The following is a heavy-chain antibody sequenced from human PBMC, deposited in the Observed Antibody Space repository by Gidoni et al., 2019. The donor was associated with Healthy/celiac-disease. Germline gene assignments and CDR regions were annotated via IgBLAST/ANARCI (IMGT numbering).Heavy chain of an antibody. Sequence: EVHLVASGGVLTEPGGSLSLSCAASGFPFRNAGRSWVRQAPGKGLGWVGRIKSKTDGGTTDYAATVKGRFTISRDDSKNTLYLQMNSLKTEDTAVYYCTTVLLVGVIADDYWGQGTLVTVSS. J-gene: IGHJ4*02. D-gene: IGHD3-22*01. V-gene: IGHV3-15*01. CDR1: GFPFRNAG. CDR3: TTVLLVGVIADDY. CDR2: IKSKTDGGTT.